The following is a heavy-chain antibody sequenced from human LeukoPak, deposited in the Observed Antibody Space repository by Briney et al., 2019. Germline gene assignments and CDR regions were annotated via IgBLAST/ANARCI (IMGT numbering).Heavy chain of an antibody. J-gene: IGHJ6*04. V-gene: IGHV4-31*03. D-gene: IGHD2-2*01. CDR1: GGSISSGGYY. CDR3: ARALAVPAAIGV. CDR2: IYYSGST. Sequence: PSETLSLTCTVSGGSISSGGYYWSWIRQHPGKGLEWIGYIYYSGSTYYNPSLKSRVTISVDTSKNQFSLRLSSVTAADTAVYYCARALAVPAAIGVWGKGTTVTVSS.